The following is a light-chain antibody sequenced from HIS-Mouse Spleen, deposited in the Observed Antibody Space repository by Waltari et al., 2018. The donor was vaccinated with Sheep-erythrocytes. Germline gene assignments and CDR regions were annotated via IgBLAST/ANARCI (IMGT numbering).Light chain of an antibody. CDR1: ALPKKY. J-gene: IGLJ1*01. V-gene: IGLV3-10*01. CDR3: YSTDSSGNHRV. CDR2: EDS. Sequence: SYELTQPPSVSVSPGQTARITCPGDALPKKYAYWYPQKAGQAPVLVIYEDSKRPSGIPERFSGSSSGTMATLTISGAQVEDEADYYCYSTDSSGNHRVFGTGTKVTVL.